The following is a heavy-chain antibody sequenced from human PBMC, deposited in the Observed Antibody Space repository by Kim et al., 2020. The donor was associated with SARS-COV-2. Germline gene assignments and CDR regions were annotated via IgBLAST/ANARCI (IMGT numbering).Heavy chain of an antibody. V-gene: IGHV3-74*01. J-gene: IGHJ4*02. D-gene: IGHD3-3*01. Sequence: SYADSGKSRITISRDNAKNTLYLQMNSLRAVDTAVYYWAREGVGPITPFAYWGQGTLVTVSS. CDR3: AREGVGPITPFAY.